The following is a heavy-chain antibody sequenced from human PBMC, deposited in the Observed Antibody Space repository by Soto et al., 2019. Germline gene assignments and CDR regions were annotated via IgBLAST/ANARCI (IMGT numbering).Heavy chain of an antibody. V-gene: IGHV3-30*19. J-gene: IGHJ5*02. CDR3: ASPREGQWLVFDP. D-gene: IGHD6-19*01. Sequence: GRSLTPSCLVSGLSFGAFGIHWVRPPPGVGLAWGASISKDALNRYYTYSVKGRFTSSRADSKNTVFLQMNSLKVEDTAAYLSASPREGQWLVFDPWGQRTLVTVSS. CDR1: GLSFGAFG. CDR2: ISKDALNR.